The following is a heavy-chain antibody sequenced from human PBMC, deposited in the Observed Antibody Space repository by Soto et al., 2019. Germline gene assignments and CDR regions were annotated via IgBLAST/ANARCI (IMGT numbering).Heavy chain of an antibody. CDR3: ARALSAAAGTYYGMDV. Sequence: EVQLVESGGGLVQPGGSLRLSCAASGFTFSSYDMHWVRQATGKGLEWVSAIGTAGDTYYPGSVKGRFTISRENAKNSLYLQMNSLRAEDTAVYYCARALSAAAGTYYGMDVWGQGTTVTVSS. CDR2: IGTAGDT. V-gene: IGHV3-13*01. CDR1: GFTFSSYD. J-gene: IGHJ6*02. D-gene: IGHD6-13*01.